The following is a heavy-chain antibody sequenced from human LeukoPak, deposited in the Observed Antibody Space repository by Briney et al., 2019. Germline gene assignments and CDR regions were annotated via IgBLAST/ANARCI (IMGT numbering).Heavy chain of an antibody. CDR3: AKGFHPNLSSGYVTYFDY. J-gene: IGHJ4*02. V-gene: IGHV3-9*01. CDR1: GFTFDDYA. D-gene: IGHD3-22*01. Sequence: SGGSLRLSCAASGFTFDDYAMHWVRQAPGKGLEWVSGISWSSGSIGYADSVKGRFTISRDNAKNSLYLQMNSLRAEDTALYYCAKGFHPNLSSGYVTYFDYWGQGTLVTVSS. CDR2: ISWSSGSI.